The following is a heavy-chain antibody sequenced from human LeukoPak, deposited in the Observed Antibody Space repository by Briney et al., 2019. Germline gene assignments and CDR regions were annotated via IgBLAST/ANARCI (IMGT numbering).Heavy chain of an antibody. CDR3: AEGFHVAWFDP. V-gene: IGHV4-30-4*01. J-gene: IGHJ5*02. Sequence: SQTLSLTCTVSGASIRSGDYYWSWIRQPPGKGLEWIGYIYDSGSTYYNPSLKSRITISVDTSENRFSLKLSSVTAADTAVYYCAEGFHVAWFDPWGQGTPVTVSS. CDR1: GASIRSGDYY. D-gene: IGHD2-15*01. CDR2: IYDSGST.